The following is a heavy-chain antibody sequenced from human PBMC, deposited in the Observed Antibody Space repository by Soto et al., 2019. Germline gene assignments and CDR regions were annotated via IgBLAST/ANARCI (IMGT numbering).Heavy chain of an antibody. CDR2: IYHSGST. Sequence: QLRLQESGSGLVKPSQTLTLTCAVSGGSISSGGYSWSWIRQPAVKGLEWIGYIYHSGSTYYNPSLKSRVTISVDRSKNQFSLKLSSVTAADTAVYYCARGLPFGYWGQGTLVTVSS. V-gene: IGHV4-30-2*01. CDR3: ARGLPFGY. CDR1: GGSISSGGYS. D-gene: IGHD3-10*01. J-gene: IGHJ4*02.